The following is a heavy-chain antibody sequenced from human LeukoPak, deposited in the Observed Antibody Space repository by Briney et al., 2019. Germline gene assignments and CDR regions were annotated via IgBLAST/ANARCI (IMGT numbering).Heavy chain of an antibody. J-gene: IGHJ5*02. V-gene: IGHV1-3*01. CDR1: GGTFSSYA. Sequence: ASMKVSCKASGGTFSSYAISWVRQAPGQRLEWMGWINAGNGNTKYSQKFQGRVTITRDASASTAYMELSSLRSEDTAVYYCARHTVEGVTARFDPWGQGTLVTVSS. CDR2: INAGNGNT. CDR3: ARHTVEGVTARFDP. D-gene: IGHD3-16*01.